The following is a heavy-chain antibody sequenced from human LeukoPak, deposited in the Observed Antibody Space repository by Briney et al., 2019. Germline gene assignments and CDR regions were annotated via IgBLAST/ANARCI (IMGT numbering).Heavy chain of an antibody. CDR3: AKDRIAVAGTPCYYGMDV. J-gene: IGHJ6*02. CDR2: ISGSGGST. V-gene: IGHV3-23*01. D-gene: IGHD6-19*01. CDR1: GFTFSSYA. Sequence: GGSLRLSCAASGFTFSSYAMSWVRQAPGKGLEWVSAISGSGGSTYYADSVKGRFTISRDNSKNTLYLQMNSLRAEDTAVYYCAKDRIAVAGTPCYYGMDVWGQGTTVTVSS.